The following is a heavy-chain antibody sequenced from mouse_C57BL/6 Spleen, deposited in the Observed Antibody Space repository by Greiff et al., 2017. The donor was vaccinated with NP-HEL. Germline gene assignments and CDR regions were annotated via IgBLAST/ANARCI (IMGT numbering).Heavy chain of an antibody. V-gene: IGHV1-81*01. Sequence: QVQLQQSGAELARPGASVKLSCKASGYTFTSYGISWVKQRTGQGLEWIGEIYPRSGNTYYNEKFKGKATLTADKSSSTAYMELRSLTSEDSAVYFCARPYYYGSSHDYYAMDYWGQGTSVTVSS. J-gene: IGHJ4*01. D-gene: IGHD1-1*01. CDR1: GYTFTSYG. CDR2: IYPRSGNT. CDR3: ARPYYYGSSHDYYAMDY.